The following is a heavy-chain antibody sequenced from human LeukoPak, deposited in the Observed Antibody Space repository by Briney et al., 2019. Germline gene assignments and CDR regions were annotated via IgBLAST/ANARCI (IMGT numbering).Heavy chain of an antibody. D-gene: IGHD3-10*01. CDR1: GYTFTDYY. Sequence: ASVKVSCKASGYTFTDYYAYWVRQAPGQGLEWMGWINPNSGGTNYAQKFQGRVTMTRDTPIRTVYMELSRLRSDDTAVYYCARGPNIYGSGRSWFDPWGQGTLVTVSS. V-gene: IGHV1-2*02. J-gene: IGHJ5*02. CDR2: INPNSGGT. CDR3: ARGPNIYGSGRSWFDP.